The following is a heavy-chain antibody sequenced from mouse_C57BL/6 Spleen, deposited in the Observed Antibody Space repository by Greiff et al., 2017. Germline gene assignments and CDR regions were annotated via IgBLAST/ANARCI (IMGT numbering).Heavy chain of an antibody. CDR1: GYAFTNYL. D-gene: IGHD4-1*01. CDR3: ARSWDVDAMDY. J-gene: IGHJ4*01. Sequence: QVQLQQSGAELVRPGTSVKVSCKASGYAFTNYLIEWVKQRPGQGLEWIGVINPGSGGTNYNEKFKGKATLTADKSSSTAYMQLSSLTSEDSAVYFCARSWDVDAMDYWGQGTSVTVSS. V-gene: IGHV1-54*01. CDR2: INPGSGGT.